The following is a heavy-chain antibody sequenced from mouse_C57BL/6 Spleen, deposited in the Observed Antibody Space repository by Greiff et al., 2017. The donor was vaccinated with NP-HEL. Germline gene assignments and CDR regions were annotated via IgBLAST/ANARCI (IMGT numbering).Heavy chain of an antibody. D-gene: IGHD2-10*01. Sequence: EVMLVESEGGLVQPGSSMKLSCTASGFTFSDYYMAWVRQVPEKGLEWVANINSDGSSTYYLDSLKSRFIISRDNAKNILYLQMSSLKSEDTATYYCATYYGNSYYAMDDWGQGTSVTVSS. CDR2: INSDGSST. CDR1: GFTFSDYY. CDR3: ATYYGNSYYAMDD. J-gene: IGHJ4*01. V-gene: IGHV5-16*01.